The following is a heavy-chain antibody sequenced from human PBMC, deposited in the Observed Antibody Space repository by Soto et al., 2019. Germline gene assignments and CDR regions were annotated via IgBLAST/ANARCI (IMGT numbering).Heavy chain of an antibody. D-gene: IGHD3-16*02. V-gene: IGHV4-31*03. J-gene: IGHJ5*02. Sequence: PSETLSLTCTVSGGSISSDSSYWSWIRQRPGMGLEWIGNIFYSGRTNYTPSLKSRLNISLDTSNNHFFLKLSSVTAADTAVYYCARMGLHLGELSRNWFDPWGQGTLVTVSS. CDR3: ARMGLHLGELSRNWFDP. CDR2: IFYSGRT. CDR1: GGSISSDSSY.